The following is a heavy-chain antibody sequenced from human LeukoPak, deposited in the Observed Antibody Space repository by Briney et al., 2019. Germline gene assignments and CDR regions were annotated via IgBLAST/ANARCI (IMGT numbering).Heavy chain of an antibody. V-gene: IGHV3-21*04. D-gene: IGHD4-23*01. J-gene: IGHJ6*02. Sequence: GGSLRLSCAASGFTFSAFSMNWVRQAPGKGLEWVSAISSSSSGIYYTDSVKGRFTISRDNANNFLYLQMNSLRVEDTAVYYCAKRVTTVEPSVVDVWGQGTAVTVSS. CDR3: AKRVTTVEPSVVDV. CDR2: ISSSSSGI. CDR1: GFTFSAFS.